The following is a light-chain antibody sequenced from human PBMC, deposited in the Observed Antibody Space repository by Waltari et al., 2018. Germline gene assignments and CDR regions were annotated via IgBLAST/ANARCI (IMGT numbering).Light chain of an antibody. CDR3: LKYNNWPPGYT. J-gene: IGKJ2*01. CDR2: GAS. CDR1: HIFTSN. Sequence: RVMTQSPVTLSVSPGERATVPCRASHIFTSNVAWYQLKPGQAPRLLIYGASTRANGIPARFSASASGTEFSLIISSLQSEDVAVYYCLKYNNWPPGYTFGQGTRLEIK. V-gene: IGKV3-15*01.